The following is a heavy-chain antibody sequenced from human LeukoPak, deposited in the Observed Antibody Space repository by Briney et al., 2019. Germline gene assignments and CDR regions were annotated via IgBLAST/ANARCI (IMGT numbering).Heavy chain of an antibody. J-gene: IGHJ3*02. V-gene: IGHV4-31*03. D-gene: IGHD2-21*02. Sequence: SQTLSLTCTVSGDSITKDGYSWTWLRQPPGKGLDRIGDISYSGSTKYKPSLKRRLTISGDVSKKHFSLKLTSVTAADTAVYYCARDVVLTSSPDAFDIWGQGTMVTVSS. CDR1: GDSITKDGYS. CDR3: ARDVVLTSSPDAFDI. CDR2: ISYSGST.